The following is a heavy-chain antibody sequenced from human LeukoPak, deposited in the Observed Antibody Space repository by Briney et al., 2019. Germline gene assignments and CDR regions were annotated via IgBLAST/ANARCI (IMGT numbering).Heavy chain of an antibody. CDR1: GGSISSYY. V-gene: IGHV4-59*12. J-gene: IGHJ4*02. D-gene: IGHD6-13*01. Sequence: PSETLSLTCTVSGGSISSYYWSWIRQPPGRGLEWIGYIYHSGSTYYSPSLKSRVTISVDRSKNQFSLRLSSVTAADTAMYFCASSSSSWYFFDYWGQGTLVTVSS. CDR2: IYHSGST. CDR3: ASSSSSWYFFDY.